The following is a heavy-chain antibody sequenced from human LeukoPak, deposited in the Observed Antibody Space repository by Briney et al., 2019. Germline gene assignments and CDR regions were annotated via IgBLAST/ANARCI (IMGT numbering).Heavy chain of an antibody. J-gene: IGHJ4*02. V-gene: IGHV4-34*01. CDR1: GGSFSGYY. CDR3: ASPIAAAGKAGY. Sequence: SETLSLTCAVYGGSFSGYYWSWIRQPPGKGLEWIGEINHSGSTNYNPSLKSRVTISVDTSKNQFSLKLSSVTAADTAVYYCASPIAAAGKAGYWGQGTLVTVSS. CDR2: INHSGST. D-gene: IGHD6-13*01.